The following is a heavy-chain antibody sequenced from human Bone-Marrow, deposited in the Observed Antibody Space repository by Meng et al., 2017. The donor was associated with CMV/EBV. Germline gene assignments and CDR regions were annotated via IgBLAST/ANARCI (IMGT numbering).Heavy chain of an antibody. CDR2: IIPIFGTA. Sequence: SVKVSCKASGGTFSSYAISWVRQAPGQGLEWMGEIIPIFGTANYAQKFQGRVTITTDESTSTAYMELSSLRSEDTAVYYCARGNPPDPHDSSGYYFDYWGQGTLVTVSS. CDR1: GGTFSSYA. V-gene: IGHV1-69*05. CDR3: ARGNPPDPHDSSGYYFDY. J-gene: IGHJ4*02. D-gene: IGHD3-22*01.